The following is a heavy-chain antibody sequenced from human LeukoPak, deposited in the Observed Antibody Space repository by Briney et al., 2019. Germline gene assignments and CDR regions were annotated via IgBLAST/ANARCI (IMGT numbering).Heavy chain of an antibody. D-gene: IGHD3-10*01. CDR3: ARGGRVTMVRGVTNWFDP. CDR1: GGSISSGDYY. Sequence: PSQTLSLTCTVSGGSISSGDYYWSWIRQPPGKGLEWIGYIYYSGSTYYNPPLKSRVTISVDTSKNQFSLKLSSVTAADTAVYYCARGGRVTMVRGVTNWFDPWGQGTLVTVSS. J-gene: IGHJ5*02. CDR2: IYYSGST. V-gene: IGHV4-30-4*01.